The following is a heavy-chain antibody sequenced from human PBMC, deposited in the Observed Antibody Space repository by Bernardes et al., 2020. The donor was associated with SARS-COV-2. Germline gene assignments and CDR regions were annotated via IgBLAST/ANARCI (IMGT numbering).Heavy chain of an antibody. D-gene: IGHD3-16*01. CDR1: GGSFSGYY. V-gene: IGHV4-34*01. CDR3: ELSLEMVNRPFTESAEY. J-gene: IGHJ1*01. CDR2: INHSGST. Sequence: SETLSLTCAVYGGSFSGYYWSWIRQPPGKGLEWIGEINHSGSTNYNPSLKSRVTISVDTSKNQFSLKLTCGIWAVILWVFLELSLEMVNRPFTESAEY.